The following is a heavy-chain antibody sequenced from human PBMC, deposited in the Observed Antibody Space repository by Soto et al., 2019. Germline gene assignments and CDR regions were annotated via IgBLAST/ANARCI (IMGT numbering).Heavy chain of an antibody. CDR3: ARGRGLYNSGRSQLDS. Sequence: QVQLGQAGAEVKKPGSSVMVSCKTSGDSFSKYTVNWVRQAPRQRLESRGGFIPRFGTTNFAPTLQGRVTITADQSMNTVYMELSSLRSEDTALYYCARGRGLYNSGRSQLDSWGQGTLFTVAS. J-gene: IGHJ4*02. D-gene: IGHD1-1*01. CDR2: FIPRFGTT. V-gene: IGHV1-69*01. CDR1: GDSFSKYT.